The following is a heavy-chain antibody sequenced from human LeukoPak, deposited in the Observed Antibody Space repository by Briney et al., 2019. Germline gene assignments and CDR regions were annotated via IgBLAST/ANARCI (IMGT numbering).Heavy chain of an antibody. D-gene: IGHD3-22*01. J-gene: IGHJ4*02. V-gene: IGHV4-4*07. CDR3: AGEGHYYDSSGYYYGGEDY. CDR2: IYTRGST. CDR1: GGSISSYY. Sequence: SETLSLTCTVSGGSISSYYWSWIRQPAGKGLEWIGRIYTRGSTNYNPSLKSRVTISVDPSKHQFYLKLSSVTAEDTAVYYCAGEGHYYDSSGYYYGGEDYWGQGTLVTVSS.